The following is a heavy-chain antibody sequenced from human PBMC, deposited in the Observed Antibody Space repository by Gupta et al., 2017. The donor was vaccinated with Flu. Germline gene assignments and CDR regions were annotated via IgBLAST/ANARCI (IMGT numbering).Heavy chain of an antibody. CDR2: IKSKTDGGTT. V-gene: IGHV3-15*01. CDR3: TTGHPNEDF. J-gene: IGHJ4*02. Sequence: GERPEWVGRIKSKTDGGTTDYAAPVKGRFTISTDDSTDTLYLQMNSLKTEDTAVYYCTTGHPNEDFWGQGTLVTVSS.